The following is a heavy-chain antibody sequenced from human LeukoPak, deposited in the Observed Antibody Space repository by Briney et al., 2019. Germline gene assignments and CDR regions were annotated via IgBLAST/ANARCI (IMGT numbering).Heavy chain of an antibody. CDR1: GFTFSSYA. CDR3: ARDPTIEGVLLWFGELSPYFDY. V-gene: IGHV3-30*04. CDR2: ISYDGSNK. Sequence: GRSLRLSCAASGFTFSSYAMHWVRQAPGKGLEWVAVISYDGSNKYYADSVKGRFTISRDNSKNTLYLQMNSLSAEDTAVYYCARDPTIEGVLLWFGELSPYFDYWGQGTLVTVSS. J-gene: IGHJ4*02. D-gene: IGHD3-10*01.